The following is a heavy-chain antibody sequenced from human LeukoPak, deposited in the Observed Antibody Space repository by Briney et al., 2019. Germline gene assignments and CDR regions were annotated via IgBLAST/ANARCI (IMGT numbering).Heavy chain of an antibody. CDR3: AELGITMIGGV. CDR2: INWNGGTT. J-gene: IGHJ6*04. Sequence: GGSLRLSCAASGFTFDDYGMTWVRQAPGKGLEWVSGINWNGGTTGYADSVKGRFTISRDNAKNSLYLQMNSLRAEDTAVYYCAELGITMIGGVWGKGTTVTISS. V-gene: IGHV3-20*04. CDR1: GFTFDDYG. D-gene: IGHD3-10*02.